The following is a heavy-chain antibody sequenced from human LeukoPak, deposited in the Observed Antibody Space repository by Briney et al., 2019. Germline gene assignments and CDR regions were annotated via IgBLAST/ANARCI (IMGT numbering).Heavy chain of an antibody. J-gene: IGHJ5*01. V-gene: IGHV3-7*01. CDR1: GFTFKTYW. CDR2: IKQDANEE. D-gene: IGHD5-18*01. Sequence: GGSLRLSCAASGFTFKTYWMSWVRQAPGMRLEWVANIKQDANEEYYVDSVKGRFTISRDNAKNSLYLQMNSLRPEDTAVYYCARYTSMSAPGWFDSWGQGPLVTVSS. CDR3: ARYTSMSAPGWFDS.